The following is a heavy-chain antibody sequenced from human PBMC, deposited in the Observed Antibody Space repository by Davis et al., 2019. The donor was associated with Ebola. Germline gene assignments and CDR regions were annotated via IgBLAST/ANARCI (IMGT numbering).Heavy chain of an antibody. V-gene: IGHV1-69*13. Sequence: SVKVSCKSSGGTFSSFAVGWVRQAPGQGLEWMGGIIPMFRSPNYAQKFQDRVTITADESASTAYMELSSLRSEDTAVYYCARVQTGYYFDSSDSPSWFDPWGQGTLVTVSS. CDR1: GGTFSSFA. CDR2: IIPMFRSP. J-gene: IGHJ5*02. CDR3: ARVQTGYYFDSSDSPSWFDP. D-gene: IGHD3-22*01.